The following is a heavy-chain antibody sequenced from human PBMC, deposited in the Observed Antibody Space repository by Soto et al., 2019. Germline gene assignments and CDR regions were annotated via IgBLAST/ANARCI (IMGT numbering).Heavy chain of an antibody. Sequence: EVQLLESGGGLVQPGGSLRLSCAASGFIFSSYALSWVRQAPGKGLEWVSGISGSGGNTYYADSVKGRFTISRDNSENTLFLQIHSLRAEDTAVYYCANARYYSGSWYGLDYWGQGTLVTVSS. J-gene: IGHJ4*02. CDR1: GFIFSSYA. D-gene: IGHD6-13*01. CDR3: ANARYYSGSWYGLDY. CDR2: ISGSGGNT. V-gene: IGHV3-23*01.